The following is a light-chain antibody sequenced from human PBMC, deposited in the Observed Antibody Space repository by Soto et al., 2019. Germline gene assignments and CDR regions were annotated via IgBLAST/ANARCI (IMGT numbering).Light chain of an antibody. J-gene: IGKJ5*01. CDR3: QQYNNWPIT. V-gene: IGKV3-15*01. Sequence: EIMMTQSPATLSVSPGERATLSFRASQSVSSNLAWYQQKPGQAPRLLIYGASTRATGIPARFSGSGSGTEFTLTISSLQSEDFAVYYCQQYNNWPITFGQGTRLEIK. CDR2: GAS. CDR1: QSVSSN.